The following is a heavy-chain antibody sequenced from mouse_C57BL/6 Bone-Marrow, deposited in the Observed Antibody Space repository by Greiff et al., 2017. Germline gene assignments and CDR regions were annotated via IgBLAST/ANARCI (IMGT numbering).Heavy chain of an antibody. CDR2: INPNNGGT. V-gene: IGHV1-18*01. CDR1: GYTFTDYN. J-gene: IGHJ3*01. CDR3: ARYDYDRFAY. D-gene: IGHD2-4*01. Sequence: EVQLQQSGPELVKPGASVKIPCKASGYTFTDYNMDWVKQSHGKSLEWIGDINPNNGGTIYNQKFKGKATLTVDKSSSTAYMELRSLTSGDTAVYYCARYDYDRFAYWGQGTLVTVSA.